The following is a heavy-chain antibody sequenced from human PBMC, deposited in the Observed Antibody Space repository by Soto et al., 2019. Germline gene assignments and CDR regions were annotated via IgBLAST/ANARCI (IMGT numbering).Heavy chain of an antibody. V-gene: IGHV3-13*01. CDR3: ARDGGAGFGNSAFEI. J-gene: IGHJ3*02. Sequence: EVQLVESGGGLVQPGGSLRLSCAASGFTFSSYDMHWVRQATGKGLEWVSAIGTAGDTYYPGSVKGRFTISRENANNSLYLQMNSLRAGDTAVYYCARDGGAGFGNSAFEIWGQGTMVTVSS. D-gene: IGHD3-10*01. CDR2: IGTAGDT. CDR1: GFTFSSYD.